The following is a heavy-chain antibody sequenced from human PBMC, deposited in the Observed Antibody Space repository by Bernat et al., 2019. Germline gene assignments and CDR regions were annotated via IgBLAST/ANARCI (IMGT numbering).Heavy chain of an antibody. CDR1: GFTFSSYG. CDR2: IWYDGSNK. J-gene: IGHJ6*02. D-gene: IGHD3-10*01. Sequence: QVQLVESGGGVVQPGRSLRLSCAASGFTFSSYGMHWVRQAPGKGLEWVAVIWYDGSNKYYADSVKGRFTISRDNSKNTLYLQMNSLRAEDTAVYYCARDNIMVRGAEDYYYYGMDVWGQGTTVTVSS. CDR3: ARDNIMVRGAEDYYYYGMDV. V-gene: IGHV3-33*01.